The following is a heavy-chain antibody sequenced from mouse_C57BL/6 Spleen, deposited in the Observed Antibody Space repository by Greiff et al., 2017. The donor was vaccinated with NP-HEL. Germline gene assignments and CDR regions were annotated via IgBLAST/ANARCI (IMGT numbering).Heavy chain of an antibody. CDR1: GYAFSSYW. V-gene: IGHV1-80*01. Sequence: QVQLKQSGAELVKPGASVKLSCKASGYAFSSYWMNWVKQRPGKGLEWIGQIYPGDGDTNYNGKFKGKATLTADKSSSTAYMQLSSLTSEDSAVYFCARKGTYSNYDAWFAYWGQGTLVTVSA. D-gene: IGHD2-5*01. CDR2: IYPGDGDT. CDR3: ARKGTYSNYDAWFAY. J-gene: IGHJ3*01.